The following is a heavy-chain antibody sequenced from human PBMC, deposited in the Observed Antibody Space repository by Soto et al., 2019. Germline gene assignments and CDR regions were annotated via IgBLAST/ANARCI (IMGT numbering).Heavy chain of an antibody. V-gene: IGHV1-18*04. CDR3: ASSSWYKGIRYYGMDV. CDR1: GYTFTSYV. J-gene: IGHJ6*02. Sequence: APVKVSCKASGYTFTSYVISWVRQAPGQGLEWMGWISAYNGNTNYAEKLQGRVTMTTDTSTSTAYMEVRSLRSDDTAVYYCASSSWYKGIRYYGMDVWGQATTVTVSS. CDR2: ISAYNGNT. D-gene: IGHD1-1*01.